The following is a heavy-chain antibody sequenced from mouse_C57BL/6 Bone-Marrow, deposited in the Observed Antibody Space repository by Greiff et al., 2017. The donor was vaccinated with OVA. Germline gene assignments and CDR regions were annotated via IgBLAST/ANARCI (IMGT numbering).Heavy chain of an antibody. V-gene: IGHV8-8*01. J-gene: IGHJ1*03. CDR2: IWWDDDK. CDR3: ARIAYSNFWYFDV. CDR1: GFSLSTSGMG. D-gene: IGHD2-5*01. Sequence: QVTLKVSGPGILQPSQTLSLTCSFSGFSLSTSGMGVGWIRQPSGKGLEWLAHIWWDDDKYYNPALKSRLTISKDTSKNQVFLKIANVYTADTATYYCARIAYSNFWYFDVWGTGTTVTVSS.